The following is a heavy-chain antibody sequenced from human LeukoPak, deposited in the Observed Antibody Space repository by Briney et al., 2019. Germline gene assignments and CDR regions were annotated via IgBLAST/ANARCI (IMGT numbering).Heavy chain of an antibody. J-gene: IGHJ4*02. Sequence: GGSLRLSCAASGFTFSSYWMSWVRQAPGKGLEWVANIKQDGSEKYYVDSVKGRFTISRDNAKNSLYLQMNSLRAEDTAVYYCASVTSHCTNGVCYPGFDYWGQGTLVTVSS. V-gene: IGHV3-7*01. D-gene: IGHD2-8*01. CDR2: IKQDGSEK. CDR1: GFTFSSYW. CDR3: ASVTSHCTNGVCYPGFDY.